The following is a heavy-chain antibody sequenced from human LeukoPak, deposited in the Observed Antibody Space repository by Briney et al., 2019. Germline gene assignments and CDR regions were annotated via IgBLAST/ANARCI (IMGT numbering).Heavy chain of an antibody. V-gene: IGHV1-69*13. CDR2: IIPLFGTA. J-gene: IGHJ5*02. D-gene: IGHD3-3*01. Sequence: ASVKVSYKASGGTLSSYAISWVRQAPGHGLEWMGGIIPLFGTANYAQKFQGRVTITADESTSTAYMELSSLRSEDTAVYYCARGGNTIFGVVGSNWFDPWGQGTLVTVSS. CDR1: GGTLSSYA. CDR3: ARGGNTIFGVVGSNWFDP.